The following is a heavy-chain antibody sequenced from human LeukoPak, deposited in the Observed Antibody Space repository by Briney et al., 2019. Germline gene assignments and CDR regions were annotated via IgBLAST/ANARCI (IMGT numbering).Heavy chain of an antibody. CDR3: ARDLPNY. CDR1: GFTFSSYW. CDR2: LKFDGTIT. Sequence: GGSLRLSCAASGFTFSSYWMHWVRQAPGKGLVWVSRLKFDGTITQYADSVKGRFTISRDNAKNSLYLQMNSLRAEDTAVYYCARDLPNYWGQGTLVTVSS. V-gene: IGHV3-74*03. J-gene: IGHJ4*02.